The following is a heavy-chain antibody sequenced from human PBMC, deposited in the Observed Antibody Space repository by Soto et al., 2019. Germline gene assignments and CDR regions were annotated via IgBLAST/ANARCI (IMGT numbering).Heavy chain of an antibody. J-gene: IGHJ5*02. CDR1: GYSISGGYY. D-gene: IGHD2-8*01. CDR2: IYHSGST. V-gene: IGHV4-38-2*02. Sequence: VTLSLTCAVSGYSISGGYYWGWIRQPPGKGLEWIGSIYHSGSTYYNPSLKSRVTISVDTSKNQFSLKLSSVTAADTAVYYCARDYRYCTNGVCYTGWFDPWGQG. CDR3: ARDYRYCTNGVCYTGWFDP.